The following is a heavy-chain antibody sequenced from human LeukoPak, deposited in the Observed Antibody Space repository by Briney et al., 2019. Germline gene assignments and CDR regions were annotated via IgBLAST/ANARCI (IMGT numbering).Heavy chain of an antibody. CDR2: IYYSGST. V-gene: IGHV4-59*12. CDR1: GGSISSYY. D-gene: IGHD3-10*01. Sequence: SETLSLTCTVSGGSISSYYWSWIRQPPGKGLEWIGYIYYSGSTNYNPFLKSRVTISVDTSKNQFSLKLSSVTAADTAVYYCAGVSMVRGAPDYYFDYWGQGTLVTVSS. J-gene: IGHJ4*02. CDR3: AGVSMVRGAPDYYFDY.